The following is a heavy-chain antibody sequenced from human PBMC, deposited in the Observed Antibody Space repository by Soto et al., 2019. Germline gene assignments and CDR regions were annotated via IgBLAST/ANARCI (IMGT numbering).Heavy chain of an antibody. Sequence: EVQLVESGGGLVKPGGSLRLSCAASGFTFSNAWMSWVRQAPGKGLEWVGRIKSKTDGGTTDYAAPVKGRFTISRDDSKNTLYLQMNSLKTEDTAVYYCTTLVVVVAATSDYWGQGTLDTVSS. V-gene: IGHV3-15*01. D-gene: IGHD2-15*01. J-gene: IGHJ4*02. CDR2: IKSKTDGGTT. CDR1: GFTFSNAW. CDR3: TTLVVVVAATSDY.